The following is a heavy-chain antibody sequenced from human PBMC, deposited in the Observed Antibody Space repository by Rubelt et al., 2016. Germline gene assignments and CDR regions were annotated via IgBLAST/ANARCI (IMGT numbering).Heavy chain of an antibody. J-gene: IGHJ5*02. V-gene: IGHV4-59*12. CDR3: ARVGGAAVAGTSNWFGP. D-gene: IGHD6-19*01. Sequence: QVQLQESGPGLVKPSETLSLTCTVSGGSISSYYWNWIRQPPGKGLEWIGNIYDSGTTYHNPSLKSRVIISVDTSENKFSLKLSALTAADAAVYYCARVGGAAVAGTSNWFGPWGQGTLVTVSS. CDR1: GGSISSYY. CDR2: IYDSGTT.